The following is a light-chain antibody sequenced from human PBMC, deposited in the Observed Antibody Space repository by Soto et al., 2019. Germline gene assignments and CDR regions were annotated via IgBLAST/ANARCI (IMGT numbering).Light chain of an antibody. CDR2: DAS. CDR1: QSIGYY. V-gene: IGKV3-11*01. CDR3: QQRSSPLP. J-gene: IGKJ4*01. Sequence: EIVLTQSPATLSLSPGERATLSCRASQSIGYYLAWYQQKPGQAPRLLFYDASNRATGVPVRFSGSGTGTDFPLPISSLGPEVLAVYYCQQRSSPLPFGGGPKVEIK.